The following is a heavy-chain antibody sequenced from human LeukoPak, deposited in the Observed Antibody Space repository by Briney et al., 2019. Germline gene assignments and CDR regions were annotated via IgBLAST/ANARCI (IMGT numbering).Heavy chain of an antibody. Sequence: ASVKVSCKASGYTFTSYDINWVRQATGQGLEWMGWMNPNSGNTGYAQKFQGRVTITRNTSISTAYMELSSLRSEDTAVYYCASATPSGSYYFAEYFQHWGQGTLVTVSS. J-gene: IGHJ1*01. D-gene: IGHD1-26*01. CDR3: ASATPSGSYYFAEYFQH. CDR2: MNPNSGNT. V-gene: IGHV1-8*03. CDR1: GYTFTSYD.